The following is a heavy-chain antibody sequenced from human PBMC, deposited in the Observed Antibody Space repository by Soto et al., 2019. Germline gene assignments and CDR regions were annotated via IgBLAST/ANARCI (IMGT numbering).Heavy chain of an antibody. CDR2: VSNDGSNK. D-gene: IGHD6-19*01. Sequence: QVQLVESGGGVVQPGRSLRLSCAASGFTFSTYGMHWVRQAPGKGLEWVAVVSNDGSNKYYADSVKGRFTISRDNSKDTLYLLMNSVRTEDTAVYYCAKGAVAIWRSNYNYYYMDGGGKGTTFTVSS. CDR3: AKGAVAIWRSNYNYYYMDG. J-gene: IGHJ6*03. CDR1: GFTFSTYG. V-gene: IGHV3-30*18.